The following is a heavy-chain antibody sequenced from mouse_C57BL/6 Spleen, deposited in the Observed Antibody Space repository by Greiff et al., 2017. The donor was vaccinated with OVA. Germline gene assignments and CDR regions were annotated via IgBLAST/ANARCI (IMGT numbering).Heavy chain of an antibody. J-gene: IGHJ4*01. CDR1: GFTFSSYG. V-gene: IGHV5-6*01. D-gene: IGHD2-5*01. Sequence: EVMLVESGGDLVKPGGSLKLSCAASGFTFSSYGMSWVRQTPDKRLEWVATISSGGSYTYYPESVKGRFTISRDNAKNTLYLQMSSLKSEDTAMYYCARPDSNNAMDYWGQGTSVTVSS. CDR2: ISSGGSYT. CDR3: ARPDSNNAMDY.